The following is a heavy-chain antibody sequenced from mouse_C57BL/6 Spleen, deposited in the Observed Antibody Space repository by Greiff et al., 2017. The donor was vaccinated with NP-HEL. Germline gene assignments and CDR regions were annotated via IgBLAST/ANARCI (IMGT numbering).Heavy chain of an antibody. J-gene: IGHJ2*01. CDR3: ARDRGYGSSSFDY. CDR2: ISDGGSYT. CDR1: GFTFSSYA. Sequence: DVKLVESGGGLVKPGGSLKLSCAASGFTFSSYAMSWVRQTPEKRLEWVATISDGGSYTYYPDNVKGRFTISRDNAKNNLYLQMSHLKSEDTAMYYCARDRGYGSSSFDYWGQGTTLTVSS. V-gene: IGHV5-4*01. D-gene: IGHD1-1*01.